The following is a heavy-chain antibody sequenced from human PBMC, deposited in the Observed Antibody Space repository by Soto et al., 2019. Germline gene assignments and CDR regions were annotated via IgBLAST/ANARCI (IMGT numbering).Heavy chain of an antibody. CDR3: ARDGQLLWFGELLSYYYYGMDV. V-gene: IGHV1-18*04. D-gene: IGHD3-10*01. CDR2: ISAYNGNT. J-gene: IGHJ6*02. Sequence: QVQLVQSGAEVKKPGASVKVSCKASGYTFTSYGISWVRQAPGQGLEWMGWISAYNGNTIYAQKLQGRVTMTPDTSTSTANMELRSLRYDDTAVYSCARDGQLLWFGELLSYYYYGMDVWGQGTTVTVSS. CDR1: GYTFTSYG.